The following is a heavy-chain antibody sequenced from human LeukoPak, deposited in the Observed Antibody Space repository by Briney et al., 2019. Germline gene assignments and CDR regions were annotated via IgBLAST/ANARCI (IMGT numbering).Heavy chain of an antibody. Sequence: SATLSLTCAVSGYSISSGYYWGWIRQPPGKGLEWIGSISHSGNTYSNPSLTSRVTMSIDTSKNQVSLKMTSVTAADTAVYYCARFRGSYSFDYWGQGTLVTVSS. CDR2: ISHSGNT. V-gene: IGHV4-38-2*01. D-gene: IGHD1-26*01. CDR1: GYSISSGYY. J-gene: IGHJ4*02. CDR3: ARFRGSYSFDY.